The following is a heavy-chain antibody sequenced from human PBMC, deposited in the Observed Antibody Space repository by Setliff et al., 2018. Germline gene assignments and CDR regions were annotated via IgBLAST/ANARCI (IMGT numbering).Heavy chain of an antibody. Sequence: GSLRLSCAASGFTFSSYSMSWVRQSPGKGLEWIGEIYLGGSPTYNPSLKSRVTISIYKSKNQLSLDLTSVTAADTAVYYCARGRTMVRGVDALDIWGQGTMVTVSS. V-gene: IGHV4-4*02. D-gene: IGHD3-10*01. J-gene: IGHJ3*02. CDR1: GFTFSSYSM. CDR2: IYLGGSP. CDR3: ARGRTMVRGVDALDI.